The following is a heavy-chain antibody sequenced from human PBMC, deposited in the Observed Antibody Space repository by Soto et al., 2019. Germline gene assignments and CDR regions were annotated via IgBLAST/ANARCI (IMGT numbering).Heavy chain of an antibody. J-gene: IGHJ5*02. V-gene: IGHV1-18*01. D-gene: IGHD1-1*01. CDR1: GYTFTSYG. CDR2: ISAYNGNT. Sequence: ASVKVSCKASGYTFTSYGISWVRQAPGQGLEWMGWISAYNGNTNYAQKLQGRVTMTTDTSTSTAYMELRSLRSDDTAVYYCARDPRNWNHPRDWFDPWGQGSLVTVSS. CDR3: ARDPRNWNHPRDWFDP.